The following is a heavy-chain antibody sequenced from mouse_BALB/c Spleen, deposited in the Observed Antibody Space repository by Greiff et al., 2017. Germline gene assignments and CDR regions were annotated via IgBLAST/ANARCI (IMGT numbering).Heavy chain of an antibody. V-gene: IGHV5-6*01. CDR1: GFTFSSYG. CDR2: ISSGGSYT. CDR3: ARQVDDGYYVWFAY. J-gene: IGHJ3*01. Sequence: EVQVVESGGDLVKPGGSLKLSCAASGFTFSSYGMSWVRQTPDKRLEWVATISSGGSYTYYPDSVKGRFTISRDNAKNTLYLQMSSLKSEDTAMYYCARQVDDGYYVWFAYWGQGTLVTVSA. D-gene: IGHD2-3*01.